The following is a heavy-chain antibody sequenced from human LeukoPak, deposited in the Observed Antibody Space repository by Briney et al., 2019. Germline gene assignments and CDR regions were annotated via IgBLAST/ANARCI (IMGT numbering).Heavy chain of an antibody. CDR1: GFTFSSYG. CDR3: AKDPTARNGPEDYFDY. D-gene: IGHD2-8*01. V-gene: IGHV3-30*18. J-gene: IGHJ4*02. Sequence: PGGSLRLSCAASGFTFSSYGMHWVRQAPGKGLEWVAVISYDGSNKYYADSVKGRFTISRDNSKNTLYLQMNSLRAEDTAVYYCAKDPTARNGPEDYFDYWGQGTLVTVSS. CDR2: ISYDGSNK.